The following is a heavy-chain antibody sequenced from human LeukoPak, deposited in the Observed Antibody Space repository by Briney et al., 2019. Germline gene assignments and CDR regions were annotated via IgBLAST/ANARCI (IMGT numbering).Heavy chain of an antibody. Sequence: GASVKVSCKASGYTFTSYGMTWVRQAPGQGLEWMGWISAYNGNTNYAQKFQGRVTMTEDTSTDTAYMELNSLRSDDTAVYYCATDPGETVPAAKGPRGDYCYGMDVWGQGTTVTVSS. CDR3: ATDPGETVPAAKGPRGDYCYGMDV. D-gene: IGHD2-2*01. CDR2: ISAYNGNT. V-gene: IGHV1-18*01. CDR1: GYTFTSYG. J-gene: IGHJ6*02.